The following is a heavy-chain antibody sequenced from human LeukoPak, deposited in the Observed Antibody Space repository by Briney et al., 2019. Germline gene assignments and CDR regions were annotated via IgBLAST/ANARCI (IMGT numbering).Heavy chain of an antibody. J-gene: IGHJ3*02. D-gene: IGHD3-22*01. CDR3: ARDDSSGYYHGGAFDI. CDR1: GDSISDYY. CDR2: IYYSGST. V-gene: IGHV4-59*01. Sequence: SETLSLTCTVSGDSISDYYWSWVRQPPGKGLEWIGYIYYSGSTNYNPSLKSRVTISVDTSKNQFSLKLSSVTAADTAVYYCARDDSSGYYHGGAFDIWGQGTMVTVSS.